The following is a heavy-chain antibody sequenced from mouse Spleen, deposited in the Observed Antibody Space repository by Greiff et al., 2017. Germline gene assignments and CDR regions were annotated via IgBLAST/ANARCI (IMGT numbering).Heavy chain of an antibody. CDR1: GYTFTSYW. J-gene: IGHJ1*01. CDR3: ARHPIYDGYFLWYFDV. D-gene: IGHD2-3*01. V-gene: IGHV1-50*01. CDR2: IDPSDSYT. Sequence: QVQLKQPGAELVKPGASVKLSCKASGYTFTSYWMQWVKQRPGQGLEWIGEIDPSDSYTNYNQKFKGKATLTVDTSSSTAYMQLSSLTSEDSAVYYCARHPIYDGYFLWYFDVWGAGTTVTVSS.